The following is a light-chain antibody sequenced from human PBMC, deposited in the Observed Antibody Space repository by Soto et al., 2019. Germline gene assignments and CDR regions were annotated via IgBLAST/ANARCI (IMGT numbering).Light chain of an antibody. CDR3: GTWDSSLSAGV. CDR2: DND. V-gene: IGLV1-51*01. CDR1: SSNIGDNY. J-gene: IGLJ2*01. Sequence: PSVSAAPGQEVTISCSGSSSNIGDNYVSWYQQLPGTAPKLLIYDNDKRPSGIPDRFSGSKSGTSAALGITGLQTGDEADYYCGTWDSSLSAGVFGGGTKLTVL.